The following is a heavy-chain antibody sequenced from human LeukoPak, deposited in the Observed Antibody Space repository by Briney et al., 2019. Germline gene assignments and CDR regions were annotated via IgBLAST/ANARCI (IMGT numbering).Heavy chain of an antibody. D-gene: IGHD3-16*02. Sequence: GRSLRLSCAASGFTFSSYAMHWVRQAPGKGLEWVAVISYDGSNKYYADSVKGRFTISRDNSKNTLYLQMNSLRAEDTAVYYCARAGYNYVWGSYRSDYYYMDVWGKGTTVTVSS. V-gene: IGHV3-30-3*01. CDR1: GFTFSSYA. J-gene: IGHJ6*03. CDR3: ARAGYNYVWGSYRSDYYYMDV. CDR2: ISYDGSNK.